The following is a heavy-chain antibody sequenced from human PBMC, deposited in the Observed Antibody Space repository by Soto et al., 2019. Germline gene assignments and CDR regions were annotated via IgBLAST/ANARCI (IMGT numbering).Heavy chain of an antibody. CDR1: GYPFTSYG. CDR2: ISAYNGNR. CDR3: ARGRIVASKHDAFEI. Sequence: QGHLLQSGDEVKTPGASVRVSCRASGYPFTSYGISWVRQAPGQGLEWVAWISAYNGNRDTAQKFQGRVTMTLDTSTDTAHMELGDLTSADTGVYYCARGRIVASKHDAFEIWGQGTKVTVSS. J-gene: IGHJ3*02. V-gene: IGHV1-18*01. D-gene: IGHD5-12*01.